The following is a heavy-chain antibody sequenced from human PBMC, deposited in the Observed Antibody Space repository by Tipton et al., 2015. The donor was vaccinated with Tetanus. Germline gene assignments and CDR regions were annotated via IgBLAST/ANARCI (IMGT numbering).Heavy chain of an antibody. D-gene: IGHD2-2*01. CDR2: IYSSGSI. J-gene: IGHJ3*01. CDR1: GGSISGGDYV. Sequence: TLSLTCTVSGGSISGGDYVWNWIRQPPGKGLEWIGYIYSSGSISYNPSLRRRVTISIGTSNNQFSLRLSSVTAADTAVYFCARRSSCTSTRCFDAFDLWGPGTRVTVSS. CDR3: ARRSSCTSTRCFDAFDL. V-gene: IGHV4-30-4*01.